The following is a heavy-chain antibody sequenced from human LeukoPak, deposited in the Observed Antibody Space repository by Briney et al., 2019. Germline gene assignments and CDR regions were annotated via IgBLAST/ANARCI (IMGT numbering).Heavy chain of an antibody. V-gene: IGHV4-59*01. J-gene: IGHJ3*02. CDR2: IYYSGST. CDR3: ARDPNYGGNEGEDAFDI. Sequence: SETLSLTCTVSGGSLSNYYWTWIRQPPGKGLEWIGYIYYSGSTNYNPSLKSRVTISVDTSKNQFSLKLSSVTAADTAVYYCARDPNYGGNEGEDAFDIWGQGTMVTVSS. D-gene: IGHD4-23*01. CDR1: GGSLSNYY.